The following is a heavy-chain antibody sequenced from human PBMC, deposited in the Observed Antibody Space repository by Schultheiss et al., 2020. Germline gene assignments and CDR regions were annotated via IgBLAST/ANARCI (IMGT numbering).Heavy chain of an antibody. CDR3: ARLVVPAAMPILRDY. V-gene: IGHV4-34*01. D-gene: IGHD2-2*01. J-gene: IGHJ4*02. Sequence: GSLRLSCTVYGGSFSGYYWSWIRQPPGKGLEWIGEINHSGSTNYNPSLKSRVTISVDTSKNQFSLKLSSVTAADTAVYYCARLVVPAAMPILRDYWGQGTLVTVSS. CDR1: GGSFSGYY. CDR2: INHSGST.